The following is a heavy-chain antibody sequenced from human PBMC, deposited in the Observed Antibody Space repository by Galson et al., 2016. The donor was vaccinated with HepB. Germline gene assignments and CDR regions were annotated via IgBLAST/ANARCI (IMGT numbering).Heavy chain of an antibody. D-gene: IGHD3-22*01. V-gene: IGHV4-30-4*08. CDR3: ARAWDSSGCFDY. Sequence: TLSLTCAVSGDSIGSNSVYWGWIRQPPGKGLEWIGYIHYSGRTYYNPSLKSRVTISVDTSRNQFSLKLTSVTAADTAVYYCARAWDSSGCFDYWGQGTLVTVSS. CDR1: GDSIGSNSVY. J-gene: IGHJ4*02. CDR2: IHYSGRT.